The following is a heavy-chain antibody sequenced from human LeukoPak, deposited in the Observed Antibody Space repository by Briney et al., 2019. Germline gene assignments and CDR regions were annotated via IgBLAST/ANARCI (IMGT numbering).Heavy chain of an antibody. CDR2: ISYDGSNK. CDR1: GFTFSSYG. J-gene: IGHJ6*02. V-gene: IGHV3-30*03. CDR3: ARDGADILTGYYAEDYYYGMDV. D-gene: IGHD3-9*01. Sequence: GRSLRLSCAASGFTFSSYGMHWVRQAPGKGLEWVAVISYDGSNKYYADSVKGRFTISRDNSKNTLYLQMNSLRAEDTAVYYCARDGADILTGYYAEDYYYGMDVWGQGTTVTVSS.